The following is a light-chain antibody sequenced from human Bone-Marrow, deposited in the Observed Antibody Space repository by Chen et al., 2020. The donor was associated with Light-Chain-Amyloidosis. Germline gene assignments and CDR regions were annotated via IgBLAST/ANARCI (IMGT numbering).Light chain of an antibody. CDR3: QVWDRSSDRPV. V-gene: IGLV3-21*02. Sequence: SSVLTQPSSVSVATGQPARIACGGNNIGTTSVHWYQQAPGPAPLLVVYDDSDRPSGIPERLSGSNSGNTATLTISRVEAGDEADYYCQVWDRSSDRPVFGGGTKLTVL. CDR2: DDS. J-gene: IGLJ3*02. CDR1: NIGTTS.